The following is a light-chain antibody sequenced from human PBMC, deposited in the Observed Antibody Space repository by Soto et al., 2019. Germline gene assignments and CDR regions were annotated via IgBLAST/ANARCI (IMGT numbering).Light chain of an antibody. J-gene: IGKJ4*01. V-gene: IGKV3-20*01. Sequence: PGDRATLSCRSSQSAYSSYLSWYQQKPGQAPRLLIYGASNRATGIPDRFSGSWSGTDFTLTISGLEPEDFAVYYCQQYGTSLFTFGGGTRVEIK. CDR3: QQYGTSLFT. CDR1: QSAYSSY. CDR2: GAS.